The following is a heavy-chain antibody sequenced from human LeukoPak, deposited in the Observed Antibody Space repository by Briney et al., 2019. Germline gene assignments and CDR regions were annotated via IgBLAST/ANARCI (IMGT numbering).Heavy chain of an antibody. CDR2: IYLADSDT. D-gene: IGHD5-18*01. CDR1: GHSYNSYW. CDR3: ARQLRGGYSYSDY. V-gene: IGHV5-51*01. Sequence: GESLKISCKGSGHSYNSYWIGWVRQMPGKGLEWMGIIYLADSDTRYSRSFQGQVTISADTSIKTAYLQWSSLRASDSAIYYCARQLRGGYSYSDYWGRGTLVTVSS. J-gene: IGHJ4*02.